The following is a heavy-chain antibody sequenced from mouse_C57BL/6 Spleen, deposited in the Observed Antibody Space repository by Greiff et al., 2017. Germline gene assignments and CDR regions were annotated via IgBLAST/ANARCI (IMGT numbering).Heavy chain of an antibody. CDR3: ARYYGYDRGDCYAMDY. D-gene: IGHD2-2*01. Sequence: EVKLVESGGDLVKPGGSLKLSCAASGFTFSSYGMSWVRQTPDKRLEWVATISSGGSYTYYPDSVTGRLTIYRDNAKNTRYLQKSRLKAEDTVMYYCARYYGYDRGDCYAMDYWGQGTSVTVSS. J-gene: IGHJ4*01. CDR2: ISSGGSYT. V-gene: IGHV5-6*01. CDR1: GFTFSSYG.